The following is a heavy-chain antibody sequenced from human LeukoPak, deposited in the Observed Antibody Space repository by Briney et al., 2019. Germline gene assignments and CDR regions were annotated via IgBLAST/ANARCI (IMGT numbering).Heavy chain of an antibody. D-gene: IGHD3-22*01. CDR2: INPSGGSS. CDR1: GYTFSNYV. V-gene: IGHV1-46*01. CDR3: ARGLRSSGYGY. Sequence: ASVKVSCKASGYTFSNYVMNWVRQAPGQGLEWMGLINPSGGSSTYAQNFQGRVTVTRDMATSTVYMDLSSLRSEDTAVYYCARGLRSSGYGYWGQGTLVTVSS. J-gene: IGHJ4*02.